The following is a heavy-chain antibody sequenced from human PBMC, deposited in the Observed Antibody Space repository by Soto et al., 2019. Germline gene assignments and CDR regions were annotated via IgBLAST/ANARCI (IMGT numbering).Heavy chain of an antibody. CDR2: ISAYNDNT. CDR1: GYILTEYG. D-gene: IGHD1-1*01. V-gene: IGHV1-18*01. CDR3: ARGTRFDAFDI. Sequence: ASVKVSGKASGYILTEYGINWVRQAPGQGLEWMGWISAYNDNTDYAQKFQGRVTMTTDTSTSTAYMELRSLRSDDTAVYYCARGTRFDAFDIWGQGTMVTVSS. J-gene: IGHJ3*02.